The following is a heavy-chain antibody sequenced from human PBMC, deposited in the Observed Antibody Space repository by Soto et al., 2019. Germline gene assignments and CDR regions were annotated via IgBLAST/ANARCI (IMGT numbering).Heavy chain of an antibody. CDR3: AHGTYGGSGYYWDS. Sequence: SGPTLVNPTDTLTLTCSFSGFSLSASGAGVGWIRQPPGKALEWLALIYWDGGERYSPSLKSRLTVTKDTSINHVVLTLTNVDPGDTGTYYCAHGTYGGSGYYWDSWGQGTRVTVSS. CDR1: GFSLSASGAG. J-gene: IGHJ4*02. V-gene: IGHV2-5*02. D-gene: IGHD6-19*01. CDR2: IYWDGGE.